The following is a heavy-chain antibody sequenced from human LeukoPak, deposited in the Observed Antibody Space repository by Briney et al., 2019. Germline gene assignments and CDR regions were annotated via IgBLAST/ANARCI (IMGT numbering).Heavy chain of an antibody. J-gene: IGHJ5*02. CDR1: GYSHSSGYQ. Sequence: PSDTLSLTCSVSGYSHSSGYQWASTRQSPGKGLEWIDNIFHSGRAHYNPSLKSRLTISVDTSRNQFSLKLNSVSATDTAVYYCARDPRWLTPDCTSTSCYENYFDPWGQGTLVTVSS. D-gene: IGHD2-2*01. CDR3: ARDPRWLTPDCTSTSCYENYFDP. V-gene: IGHV4-38-2*02. CDR2: IFHSGRA.